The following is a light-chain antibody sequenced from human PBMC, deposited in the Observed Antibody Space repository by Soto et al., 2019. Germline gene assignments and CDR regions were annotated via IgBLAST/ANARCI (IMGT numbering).Light chain of an antibody. V-gene: IGKV1-12*01. CDR1: QGVSSW. J-gene: IGKJ4*01. CDR3: QQADTFPLT. Sequence: DIQMTQSPSSVSASVGDRVTITCRASQGVSSWLAWYQQKPGRAPKLLIYGASTLQSGVPSRFSGSGSGTDFSLTIPPLQPEDSATYYCQQADTFPLTFGGGTKVEIE. CDR2: GAS.